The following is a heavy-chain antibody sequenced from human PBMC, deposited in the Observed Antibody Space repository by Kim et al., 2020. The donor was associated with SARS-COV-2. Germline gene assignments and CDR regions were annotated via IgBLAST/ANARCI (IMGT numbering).Heavy chain of an antibody. Sequence: KCQGRVTMTRDTSTSTVYMELSSLRSEDTAVYYCARDLDTAMVKTNAFDIWGQGTMVTVSS. D-gene: IGHD5-18*01. CDR3: ARDLDTAMVKTNAFDI. V-gene: IGHV1-46*01. J-gene: IGHJ3*02.